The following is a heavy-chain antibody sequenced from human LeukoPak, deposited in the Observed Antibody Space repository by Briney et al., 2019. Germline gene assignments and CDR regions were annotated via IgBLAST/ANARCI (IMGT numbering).Heavy chain of an antibody. V-gene: IGHV3-30*18. CDR2: ISYDGSNK. Sequence: GRSLRLSCAASGFTFSSYGMHWVRQAPGKGLEWVAVISYDGSNKYYADSVKGRFTISRDNSKNTLYLQMNSLRAEDTAVYYCAKVPTKTAMVSAYWGQGTLVTVSS. CDR1: GFTFSSYG. D-gene: IGHD5-18*01. J-gene: IGHJ4*02. CDR3: AKVPTKTAMVSAY.